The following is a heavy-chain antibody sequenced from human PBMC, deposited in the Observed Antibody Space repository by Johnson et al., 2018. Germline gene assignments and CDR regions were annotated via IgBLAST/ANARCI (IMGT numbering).Heavy chain of an antibody. Sequence: QVQLVESGGGVVQPGRSLRLSCAASGFSFNSYGMHWARQAPGKGLEWVAVISNDGSIKHYADSVKGRFTISRDNSKNTLYLQMNSLRAEDTAVYYCAKAPFGDDCYHSYYYMDVWGKGTTVTVSS. V-gene: IGHV3-30*18. D-gene: IGHD2-21*02. CDR2: ISNDGSIK. CDR1: GFSFNSYG. J-gene: IGHJ6*03. CDR3: AKAPFGDDCYHSYYYMDV.